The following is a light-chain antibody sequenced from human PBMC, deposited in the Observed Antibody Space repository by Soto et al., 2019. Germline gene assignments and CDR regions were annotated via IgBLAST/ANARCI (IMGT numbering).Light chain of an antibody. Sequence: EIVLTQSPGTLSLSPGERVTLSCRASQSVSSSYLAWYQQKPDQPPSLLIYGASSRATGSPDRFSGSGSGTVFSLIISRLEHEDFSIYYCQQYGNSALYSFGQGTKLEIK. CDR2: GAS. V-gene: IGKV3-20*01. CDR3: QQYGNSALYS. J-gene: IGKJ2*03. CDR1: QSVSSSY.